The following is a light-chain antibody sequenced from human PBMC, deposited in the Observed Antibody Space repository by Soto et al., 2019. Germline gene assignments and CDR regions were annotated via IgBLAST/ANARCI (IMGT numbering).Light chain of an antibody. CDR1: QSVSSSY. CDR3: QQYGDSLVT. Sequence: EIVLTHSPGTLSLSLGEIATLSCRASQSVSSSYLAWYQQKPGQAPRLLIYRTSNRATGIPDRFSGSGSGTDFTLTISRLEPEDFAVYYCQQYGDSLVTFGQGTRLEIK. V-gene: IGKV3-20*01. CDR2: RTS. J-gene: IGKJ5*01.